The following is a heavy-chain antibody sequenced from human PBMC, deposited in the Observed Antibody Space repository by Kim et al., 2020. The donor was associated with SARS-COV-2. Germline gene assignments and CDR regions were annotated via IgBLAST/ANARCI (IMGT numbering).Heavy chain of an antibody. CDR3: TRGGYCSSTSYPPDY. J-gene: IGHJ4*02. V-gene: IGHV7-4-1*02. Sequence: ASVKVSCKASGYTFTSYAMNWVRQAPGQGLEWMGWINTNTGNPTYAQGFTGRFVFSLDTSVSTAYLQVSSLKAEDTAVYYCTRGGYCSSTSYPPDYWGQGTLVTVSS. CDR2: INTNTGNP. D-gene: IGHD2-2*01. CDR1: GYTFTSYA.